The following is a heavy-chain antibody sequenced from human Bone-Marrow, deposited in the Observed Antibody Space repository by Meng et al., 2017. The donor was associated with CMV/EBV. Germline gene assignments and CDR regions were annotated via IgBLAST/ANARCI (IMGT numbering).Heavy chain of an antibody. J-gene: IGHJ3*01. V-gene: IGHV3-48*04. CDR3: ARGGLYINGPPDAYDL. CDR1: GLTFSHYS. Sequence: GESLKISCAAYGLTFSHYSMNWVRQAPGKGLEWVSYINVYGSSMYYTDSVKGRFTISRDNAKSSLCLQMSSLRVEDTAVYYRARGGLYINGPPDAYDLWGQGTMVTVSS. D-gene: IGHD2-8*01. CDR2: INVYGSSM.